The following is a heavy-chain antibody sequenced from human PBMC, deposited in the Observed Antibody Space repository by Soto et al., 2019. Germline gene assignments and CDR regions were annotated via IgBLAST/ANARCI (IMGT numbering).Heavy chain of an antibody. D-gene: IGHD3-22*01. CDR3: ARAAPIYDSSGYYPTTPDY. CDR2: INPNSGGT. CDR1: GYTFTSYG. Sequence: ASVKVSCKASGYTFTSYGISWVRQAPGQGLEWMGWINPNSGGTNYAQKFQGWVTMTRDTSISTAYMELSRLRSDDTAVYYCARAAPIYDSSGYYPTTPDYWGQGTLVTVSS. J-gene: IGHJ4*02. V-gene: IGHV1-2*04.